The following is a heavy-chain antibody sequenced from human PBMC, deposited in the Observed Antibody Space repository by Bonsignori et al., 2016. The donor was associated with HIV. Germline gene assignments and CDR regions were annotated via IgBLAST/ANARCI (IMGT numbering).Heavy chain of an antibody. J-gene: IGHJ4*02. Sequence: VRQAPGKRLEWVSTISGSDGSTYYADSVKGRFTISRDNSKNTLYLQMNSLRAEDTAVYYCAKDGGIAKPFDYWGQGTLVTVSS. D-gene: IGHD2-21*01. CDR3: AKDGGIAKPFDY. V-gene: IGHV3-23*01. CDR2: ISGSDGST.